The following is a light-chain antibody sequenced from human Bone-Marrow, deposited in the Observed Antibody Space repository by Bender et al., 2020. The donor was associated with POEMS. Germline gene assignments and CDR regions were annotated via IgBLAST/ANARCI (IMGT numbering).Light chain of an antibody. CDR1: GSNIAGHY. CDR2: TNN. V-gene: IGLV1-47*02. J-gene: IGLJ3*02. CDR3: VAWDASLNGWV. Sequence: QSVLTQPPSVSGTPGQRVTISCSGSGSNIAGHYVYWYQQLPGTAPRLLIYTNNERPSGVPDRFSGSKSGTSASLAITGLQSDDEAIYFCVAWDASLNGWVFGGGTKLTVL.